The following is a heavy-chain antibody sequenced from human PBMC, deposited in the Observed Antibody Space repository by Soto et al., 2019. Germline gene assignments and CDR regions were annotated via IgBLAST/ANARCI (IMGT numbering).Heavy chain of an antibody. CDR2: IGTAGDT. J-gene: IGHJ6*03. CDR3: ARVIGGEDYYYMDV. V-gene: IGHV3-13*01. Sequence: SLRLSSAASGFTFSSYDMHWVRQATGKGLEWVSAIGTAGDTYYPGSVKGRLTISRENAKNSLYLQMNSLRAGDTAVYYCARVIGGEDYYYMDVWGKGTTVTVSS. CDR1: GFTFSSYD. D-gene: IGHD3-10*01.